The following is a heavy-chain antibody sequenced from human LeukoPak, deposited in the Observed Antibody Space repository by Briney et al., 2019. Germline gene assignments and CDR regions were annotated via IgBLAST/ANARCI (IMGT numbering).Heavy chain of an antibody. CDR3: SSRYCSGGNCYFY. CDR2: IRSKTYDGTT. CDR1: RFTFGDYS. V-gene: IGHV3-49*04. J-gene: IGHJ4*02. D-gene: IGHD2-15*01. Sequence: PGGSLRLSCTASRFTFGDYSMNWVRQAPGKGLEWVGFIRSKTYDGTTEYAASVKGRFTISRDDSKNTAYLQMNSLKTEDTAVYYCSSRYCSGGNCYFYWGQGTLVTVSS.